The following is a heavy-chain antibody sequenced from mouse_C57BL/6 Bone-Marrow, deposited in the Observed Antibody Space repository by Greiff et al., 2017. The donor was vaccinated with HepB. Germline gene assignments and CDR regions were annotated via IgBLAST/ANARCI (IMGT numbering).Heavy chain of an antibody. Sequence: EVQVVESEGGLVQPGSSMKLSCTASGFTFSDYYMAWVRQVPEKGLEWVANINYDGSSTYYLDSLKGRFIISRDNAKNILYLQMSSLKSEDTATYYCAREWYYGRWYFDVWGTGTTVTVSS. J-gene: IGHJ1*03. V-gene: IGHV5-16*01. D-gene: IGHD1-1*01. CDR2: INYDGSST. CDR3: AREWYYGRWYFDV. CDR1: GFTFSDYY.